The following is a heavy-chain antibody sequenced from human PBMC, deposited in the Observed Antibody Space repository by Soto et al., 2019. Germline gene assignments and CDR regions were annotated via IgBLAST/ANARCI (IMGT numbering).Heavy chain of an antibody. V-gene: IGHV3-73*01. J-gene: IGHJ4*02. Sequence: GGSLRLSCAASGFTFSGSAMHWVRQASGKGLEWVGRIRSKANSYATAYAASVKGRFTISRDDSKNTAYLQMNSLKTEDTAVYYCTTVLPRAIAVAGNFDYWGQGTLVTVSS. D-gene: IGHD6-19*01. CDR2: IRSKANSYAT. CDR1: GFTFSGSA. CDR3: TTVLPRAIAVAGNFDY.